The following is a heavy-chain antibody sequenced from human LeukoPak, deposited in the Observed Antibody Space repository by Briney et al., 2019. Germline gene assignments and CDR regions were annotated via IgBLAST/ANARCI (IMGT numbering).Heavy chain of an antibody. Sequence: ASVKVSCKASGYTFSGYYIHWVRQAPGRGLEWVGWINARNGDTNYAQKFQGRVILTRDTSITTSYMEVISLTSDDTAVYYCARASLASAGTRFWGQGTLVIVSS. CDR2: INARNGDT. CDR1: GYTFSGYY. J-gene: IGHJ1*01. CDR3: ARASLASAGTRF. V-gene: IGHV1-2*02. D-gene: IGHD6-13*01.